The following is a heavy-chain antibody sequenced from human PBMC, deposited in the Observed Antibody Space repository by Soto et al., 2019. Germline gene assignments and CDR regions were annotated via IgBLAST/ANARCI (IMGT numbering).Heavy chain of an antibody. CDR1: GGTFSSYA. D-gene: IGHD3-3*01. CDR2: IIPIFGTP. V-gene: IGHV1-69*13. CDR3: ARAARPRGDYDFWSGYASTIDY. J-gene: IGHJ4*02. Sequence: GASVKVSCKASGGTFSSYAISWVRQAPGQGLEWMGGIIPIFGTPNFAQKFQGRVTITADESTSTAYMELSSLRSDDTAVYYCARAARPRGDYDFWSGYASTIDYWGQGTLVTVSS.